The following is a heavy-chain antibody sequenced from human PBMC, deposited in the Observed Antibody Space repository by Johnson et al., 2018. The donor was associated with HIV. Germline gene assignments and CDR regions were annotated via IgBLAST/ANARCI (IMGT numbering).Heavy chain of an antibody. Sequence: QMQLVESGGGLVQPGGSLRRSCAASGFTVSSNYMNWVRQAPGKGLEWVSYISNKYYADSVKGRFTISRDNSKNTLYLQMNSLRAEDTAVYYCANLWVATIWEYDAFDIWGPGTMVTVSS. V-gene: IGHV3-30*02. J-gene: IGHJ3*02. CDR1: GFTVSSNY. CDR3: ANLWVATIWEYDAFDI. D-gene: IGHD5-12*01. CDR2: ISNK.